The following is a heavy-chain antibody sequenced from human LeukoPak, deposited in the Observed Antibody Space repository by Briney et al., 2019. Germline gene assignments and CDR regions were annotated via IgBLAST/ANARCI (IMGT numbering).Heavy chain of an antibody. J-gene: IGHJ4*02. Sequence: GGSLRLSCAASGFTFSYAWMSWVRQAPGKGLEWVGFIRTRAYGGTTEYAASVKGRFTISRDESKSLAYLQMNSLKTEDTAVYYCTRDGFGTVATGRYFDNWGQGTLVTVSS. D-gene: IGHD1-26*01. CDR2: IRTRAYGGTT. V-gene: IGHV3-49*04. CDR1: GFTFSYAW. CDR3: TRDGFGTVATGRYFDN.